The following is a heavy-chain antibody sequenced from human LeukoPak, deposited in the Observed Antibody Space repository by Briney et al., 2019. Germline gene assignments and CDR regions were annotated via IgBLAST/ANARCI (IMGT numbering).Heavy chain of an antibody. CDR1: GDSISSDY. CDR2: IYNSGST. CDR3: ASEFSP. Sequence: SETLSLTCTVFGDSISSDYWTWIRQSPGKGLEWIGLIYNSGSTNYNPSLKSRVTISLDTSKNQFSLKVTSVTAADTAVYYCASEFSPWGQGTLVTVSS. J-gene: IGHJ4*02. V-gene: IGHV4-59*01.